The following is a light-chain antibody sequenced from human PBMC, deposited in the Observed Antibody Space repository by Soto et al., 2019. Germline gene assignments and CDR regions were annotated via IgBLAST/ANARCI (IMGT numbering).Light chain of an antibody. J-gene: IGKJ5*01. CDR2: GAS. CDR1: QSVSSSY. CDR3: QQYGSSPST. V-gene: IGKV3-20*01. Sequence: EIVLTQSPGTLSLSPGERATLSCRASQSVSSSYLAWYQQKPGQAPRLLIYGASSRATGIPDRFSGSESGTDFTLTINRLEPEDFAVYYCQQYGSSPSTFGQGTRLEIK.